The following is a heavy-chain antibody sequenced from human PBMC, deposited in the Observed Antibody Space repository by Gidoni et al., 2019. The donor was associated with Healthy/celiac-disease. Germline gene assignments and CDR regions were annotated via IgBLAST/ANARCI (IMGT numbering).Heavy chain of an antibody. J-gene: IGHJ6*02. V-gene: IGHV3-21*01. CDR3: ARLGYCSSTSCHLVDYYYYGMDV. D-gene: IGHD2-2*01. CDR2: ISSSSSYI. Sequence: VQLVESGGGLVKPGGSLRLSCPASGFTFSSYSMNWVRQDPGKGLGWVSSISSSSSYIYYADSVKGRFTISRDNAKNSLYLQMNSLRAEDTAVYYCARLGYCSSTSCHLVDYYYYGMDVWGQGTTVTVSS. CDR1: GFTFSSYS.